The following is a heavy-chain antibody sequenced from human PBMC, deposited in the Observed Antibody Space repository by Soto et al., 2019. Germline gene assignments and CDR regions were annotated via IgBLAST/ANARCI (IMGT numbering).Heavy chain of an antibody. J-gene: IGHJ6*02. CDR3: AREAASDYYYYYGMDV. V-gene: IGHV4-59*01. Sequence: ETLSLTCTVSGGSISSYYWSWIRQPPGKGLEWIGYIYYSGSTNYNPSLKSRVTISVDTSKNQFSLKLSSVTAADTAVYYCAREAASDYYYYYGMDVWGQGTTVTVSS. CDR2: IYYSGST. D-gene: IGHD6-13*01. CDR1: GGSISSYY.